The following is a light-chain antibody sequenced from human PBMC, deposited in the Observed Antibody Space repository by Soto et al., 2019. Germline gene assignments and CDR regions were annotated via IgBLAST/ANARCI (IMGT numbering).Light chain of an antibody. CDR3: QVWDSSSDHSYV. CDR2: YDS. Sequence: SYELTQPPSVSVAPGKTARITCGGNNIGSKSVHWYQQKPGQAPVLVIYYDSDRPSGIPERFSGSNSGNTATLTISRVEAGDEADYYCQVWDSSSDHSYVFGTGTKVTGL. V-gene: IGLV3-21*04. J-gene: IGLJ1*01. CDR1: NIGSKS.